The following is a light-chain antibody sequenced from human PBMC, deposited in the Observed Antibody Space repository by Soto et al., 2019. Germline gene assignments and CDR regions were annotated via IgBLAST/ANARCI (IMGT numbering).Light chain of an antibody. Sequence: EILLTQSPGTLSLSPGERATLSCRASQSVTSTYLAWYQQRPGQAPKLLMYGASTGATGIPDRFSGSGSGTDFTLTISSLEPEDVAVYYCQHYDTSPPGFSFGPGTKVEIK. CDR3: QHYDTSPPGFS. V-gene: IGKV3-20*01. CDR2: GAS. CDR1: QSVTSTY. J-gene: IGKJ3*01.